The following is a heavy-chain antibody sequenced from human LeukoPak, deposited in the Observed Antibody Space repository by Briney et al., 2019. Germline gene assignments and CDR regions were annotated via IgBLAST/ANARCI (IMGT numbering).Heavy chain of an antibody. CDR2: IYYSGST. CDR3: ARDRAPAYCGGDCFHYYYYMDV. D-gene: IGHD2-21*01. V-gene: IGHV4-61*10. Sequence: PSQTLSPTCTVSGGSISSGSYYWSWIRQPAGKGLEWIGYIYYSGSTNYNPSLKSRVTISVDTSKNQFSLKLSSVTAADTAVYYCARDRAPAYCGGDCFHYYYYMDVWGKGTTVTVSS. CDR1: GGSISSGSYY. J-gene: IGHJ6*03.